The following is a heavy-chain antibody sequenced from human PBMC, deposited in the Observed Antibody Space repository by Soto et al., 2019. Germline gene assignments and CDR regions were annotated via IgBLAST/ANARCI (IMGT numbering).Heavy chain of an antibody. CDR2: ISGSGGST. CDR3: AKYKKAATYASSIIYYYYYYMDV. J-gene: IGHJ6*03. Sequence: GGSLRLSCAASGFTFSSYAMSWVRQAPGKGLEWVSAISGSGGSTYYADSVKGRFTISRDNSKNTLYLQMNSLRAEDTAVYYCAKYKKAATYASSIIYYYYYYMDVWGKGTTVTVSS. V-gene: IGHV3-23*01. D-gene: IGHD2-15*01. CDR1: GFTFSSYA.